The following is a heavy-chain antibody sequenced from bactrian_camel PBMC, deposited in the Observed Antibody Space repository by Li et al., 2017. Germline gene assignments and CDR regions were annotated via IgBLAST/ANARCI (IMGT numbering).Heavy chain of an antibody. Sequence: HVQLVESGGGSVQAGGSLRLSCAASGYTYSSYCMGWFRRTPGKERGGVAALYTGGSNTWYSESVKGRFTISRDKLNGTLDLQMNSLKPEDSAMYYCAAGGAFACGTELLASDFPYWGQGTQVTVS. CDR1: GYTYSSYC. V-gene: IGHV3S1*01. D-gene: IGHD2*01. CDR2: LYTGGSNT. CDR3: AAGGAFACGTELLASDFPY. J-gene: IGHJ6*01.